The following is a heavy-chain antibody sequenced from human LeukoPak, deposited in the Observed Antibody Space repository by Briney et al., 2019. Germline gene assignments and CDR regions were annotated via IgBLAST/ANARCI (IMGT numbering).Heavy chain of an antibody. V-gene: IGHV4-34*01. J-gene: IGHJ4*02. CDR1: GGSFSGYY. Sequence: SETLSLTCAVYGGSFSGYYWSWIRQPPGKGLEWIGKINHSGSTNYNPSLKSRVTISVDTSKNQFSLKLSSVTAADTAVYYCARAYCSSTSCYRPIGVDYWGQGTLVTVSS. CDR2: INHSGST. CDR3: ARAYCSSTSCYRPIGVDY. D-gene: IGHD2-2*01.